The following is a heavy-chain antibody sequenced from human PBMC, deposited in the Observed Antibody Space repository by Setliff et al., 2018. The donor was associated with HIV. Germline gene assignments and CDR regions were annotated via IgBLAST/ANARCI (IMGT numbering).Heavy chain of an antibody. CDR2: IIHSGST. D-gene: IGHD1-1*01. Sequence: SETLSLTCAVYGGSFSGYYWSWIRQPPGKGLEWIGEIIHSGSTNYNPSLESRVTISVDTSKNQFSLRLTSVTAADTAVYYCARAPATTHDFDHWGQGTLVTVSS. J-gene: IGHJ4*02. CDR3: ARAPATTHDFDH. V-gene: IGHV4-34*12. CDR1: GGSFSGYY.